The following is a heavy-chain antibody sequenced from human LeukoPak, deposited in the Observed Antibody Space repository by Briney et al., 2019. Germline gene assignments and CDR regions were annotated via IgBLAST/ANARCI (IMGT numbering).Heavy chain of an antibody. V-gene: IGHV3-23*01. CDR3: AKDGPWEPY. J-gene: IGHJ4*02. D-gene: IGHD1-26*01. Sequence: GGSLRLSCAASGLIVSSNYMTWVRQAPGKGLEWVSAISGSGGSTYYADSVKGRFTISRDNSKNTLYLQMNSLRAEDTAVYYCAKDGPWEPYWGQGTLVTVSS. CDR2: ISGSGGST. CDR1: GLIVSSNY.